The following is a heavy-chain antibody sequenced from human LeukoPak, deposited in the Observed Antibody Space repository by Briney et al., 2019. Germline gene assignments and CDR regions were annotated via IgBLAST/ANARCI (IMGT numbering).Heavy chain of an antibody. CDR2: IRSKAYGGTT. J-gene: IGHJ4*02. CDR3: TRITMVRGVIYFDY. Sequence: GGSLRLSCAVSGFTFSSYAMSWVRQAPGKGLEWVGFIRSKAYGGTTEYAASVKGRFTISRDDSKSIAYLQMNSLKTEDTAVYYCTRITMVRGVIYFDYWGQGTLVTVSS. V-gene: IGHV3-49*04. D-gene: IGHD3-10*01. CDR1: GFTFSSYA.